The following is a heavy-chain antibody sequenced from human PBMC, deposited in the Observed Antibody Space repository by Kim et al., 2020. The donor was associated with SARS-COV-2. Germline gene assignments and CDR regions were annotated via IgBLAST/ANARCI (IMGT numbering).Heavy chain of an antibody. Sequence: ADSVKGRFTISRDNAKNSLYLQMNSLRAEDTAVYYCARDLNSGPPPYFDYWGQGTLVTVSS. D-gene: IGHD5-12*01. CDR3: ARDLNSGPPPYFDY. V-gene: IGHV3-11*06. J-gene: IGHJ4*02.